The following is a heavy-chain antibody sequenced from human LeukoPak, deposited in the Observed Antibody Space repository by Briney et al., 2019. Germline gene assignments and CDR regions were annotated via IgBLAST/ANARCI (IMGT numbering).Heavy chain of an antibody. CDR1: GGSFSDDY. Sequence: SETLSLTCAVYGGSFSDDYWTWIRQPPPKGLEWIGEINHSGSTNYKSSLKSRVTISVAASKDQFSLKLSSVTAADTAVYYCARASPVALEVWGQGTVVTVSS. J-gene: IGHJ3*01. D-gene: IGHD6-6*01. CDR2: INHSGST. V-gene: IGHV4-34*01. CDR3: ARASPVALEV.